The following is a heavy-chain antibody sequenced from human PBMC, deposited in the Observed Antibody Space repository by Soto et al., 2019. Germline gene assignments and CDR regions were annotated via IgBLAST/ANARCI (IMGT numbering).Heavy chain of an antibody. CDR1: GDIFSGYS. D-gene: IGHD5-12*01. J-gene: IGHJ4*02. CDR3: ARDLGIGYDPGDY. CDR2: IIPIFGTT. Sequence: QVQLVQSGAEVKKPGSSVKVSCKTSGDIFSGYSISWVRQAPGQGLEWMGGIIPIFGTTNYAQRFHGRVTITADKSTSTVYMELYSLKSEDTAVYYCARDLGIGYDPGDYWGQGTLVTVSS. V-gene: IGHV1-69*14.